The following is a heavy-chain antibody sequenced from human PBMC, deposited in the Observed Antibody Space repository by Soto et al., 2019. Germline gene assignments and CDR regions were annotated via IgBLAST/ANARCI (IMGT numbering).Heavy chain of an antibody. D-gene: IGHD6-13*01. J-gene: IGHJ3*02. Sequence: GESLKISCKGSGYSFTSYWIGWGRQMPGKGLEWMGMIYPGDSDTRYSPSFQGQDTISADKSISTASLQWRSLKASDTAMYYCATTPRGYSSSWYAFDIWGQGTMVTVSS. V-gene: IGHV5-51*01. CDR2: IYPGDSDT. CDR1: GYSFTSYW. CDR3: ATTPRGYSSSWYAFDI.